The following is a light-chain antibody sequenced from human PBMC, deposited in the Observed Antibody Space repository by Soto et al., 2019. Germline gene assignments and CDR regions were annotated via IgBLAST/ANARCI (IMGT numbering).Light chain of an antibody. CDR2: DVS. CDR3: SSCATSSTLHV. J-gene: IGLJ1*01. CDR1: SSDVGGYNY. Sequence: QSALTQPASVSGSPGQSITISCTGASSDVGGYNYVSWYQQHPGKAPKLIIYDVSNRPSGVSDRFSGSKSGNTASLTISGLHTDDEADYFCSSCATSSTLHVFGTGTKVTVL. V-gene: IGLV2-14*03.